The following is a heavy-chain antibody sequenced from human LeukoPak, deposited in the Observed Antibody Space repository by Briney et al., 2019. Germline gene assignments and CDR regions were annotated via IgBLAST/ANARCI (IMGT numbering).Heavy chain of an antibody. J-gene: IGHJ4*02. CDR1: GGSFSGYY. CDR3: ASDDYYGSGSYRW. V-gene: IGHV4-34*01. CDR2: INHSGST. D-gene: IGHD3-10*01. Sequence: SETLSLTCAVYGGSFSGYYWSWIRQPPGKGLEWIGEINHSGSTNYNPSLKSRVTISVDTSKNQFSLKPSSVTAADTAVYYCASDDYYGSGSYRWWGQGTLVTVSS.